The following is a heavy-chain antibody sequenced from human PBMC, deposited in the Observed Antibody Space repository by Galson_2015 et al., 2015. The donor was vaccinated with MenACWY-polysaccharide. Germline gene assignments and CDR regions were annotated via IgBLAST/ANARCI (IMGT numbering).Heavy chain of an antibody. V-gene: IGHV3-48*01. CDR1: GFTFSDYS. D-gene: IGHD3-22*01. Sequence: SLRLSCAASGFTFSDYSMNWIRRAPGRGLEGVSYITSRSNSIYYADSVRGRFTISRDNAKNSLYLQMNSLRAEDTAVYYCARGLGSSGHPDYWGRGTLVTVSS. CDR3: ARGLGSSGHPDY. CDR2: ITSRSNSI. J-gene: IGHJ4*02.